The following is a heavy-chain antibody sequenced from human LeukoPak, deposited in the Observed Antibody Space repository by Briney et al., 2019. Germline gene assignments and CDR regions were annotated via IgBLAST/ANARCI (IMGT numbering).Heavy chain of an antibody. Sequence: PGGSLRLSCAASGFTLSSYAMSWVRQAPGKGLEWVSAISGSGGSTYYADSVKGRFTISRDNSKNTLYLQMNSLRAEDTAVYYCAKGSSGTAMVAYYFDYWGQGTLVTVSS. D-gene: IGHD5-18*01. V-gene: IGHV3-23*01. CDR3: AKGSSGTAMVAYYFDY. J-gene: IGHJ4*02. CDR1: GFTLSSYA. CDR2: ISGSGGST.